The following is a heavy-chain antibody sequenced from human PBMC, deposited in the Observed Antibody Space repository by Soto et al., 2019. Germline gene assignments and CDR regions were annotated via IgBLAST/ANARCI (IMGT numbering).Heavy chain of an antibody. V-gene: IGHV1-46*01. D-gene: IGHD3-10*01. CDR2: INPSGGST. CDR1: GYTFTSYY. Sequence: SSVKVSCKASGYTFTSYYMHWVRQAPGQGLEWMGIINPSGGSTSYAQKFQGRVTMTRDTSTSTVYMELSSLRSEDTAVYYCARDRGITRVRGVMDDNGVISWGQGTLVTVAS. CDR3: ARDRGITRVRGVMDDNGVIS. J-gene: IGHJ4*02.